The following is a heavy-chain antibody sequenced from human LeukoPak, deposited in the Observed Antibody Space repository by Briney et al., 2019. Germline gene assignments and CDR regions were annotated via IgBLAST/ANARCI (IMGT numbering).Heavy chain of an antibody. J-gene: IGHJ4*02. D-gene: IGHD2-15*01. V-gene: IGHV3-11*01. CDR1: GFTLSDYY. CDR3: ATLSVVVLPAELN. Sequence: PGGSLRLSCAASGFTLSDYYMSWIRQAPGKGLEWISYISSTGSNIYYADSVKGRFTISRDNAKNSLYLQMNSLRVEDTAVYYCATLSVVVLPAELNWGQGTLVTVSS. CDR2: ISSTGSNI.